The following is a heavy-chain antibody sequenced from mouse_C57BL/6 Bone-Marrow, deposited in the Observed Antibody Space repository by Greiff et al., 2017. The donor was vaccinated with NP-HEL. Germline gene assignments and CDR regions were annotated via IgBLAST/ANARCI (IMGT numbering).Heavy chain of an antibody. CDR1: GFSFNTYA. Sequence: EVHLVESGGGLVQPKGSLKLSCAASGFSFNTYAMNWVRQAPGKGLEWVARIRSKSNNYATYYADSVKDRFTISRDESESMLYLQMNNLKTEDTARYYCVSSNWVYAMDYWGQGTSVTVSS. CDR2: IRSKSNNYAT. CDR3: VSSNWVYAMDY. J-gene: IGHJ4*01. V-gene: IGHV10-1*01. D-gene: IGHD4-1*02.